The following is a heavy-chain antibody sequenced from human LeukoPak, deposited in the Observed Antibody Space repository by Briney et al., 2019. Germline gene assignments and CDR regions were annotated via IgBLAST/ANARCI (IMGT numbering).Heavy chain of an antibody. D-gene: IGHD2-2*02. Sequence: SETLSLTCAVYGGSFSGYYWSWIRQPPGKGLEWIGEINHSGSTNYNPSLKSRVTISVDTSKNQFSLKLSSVTAADTAVYYCARGINCSSTSCYKGAWFDPWGQGTLVTVSS. J-gene: IGHJ5*02. CDR1: GGSFSGYY. V-gene: IGHV4-34*01. CDR2: INHSGST. CDR3: ARGINCSSTSCYKGAWFDP.